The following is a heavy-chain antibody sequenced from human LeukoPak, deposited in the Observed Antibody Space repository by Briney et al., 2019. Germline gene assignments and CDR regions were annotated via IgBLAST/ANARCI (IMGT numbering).Heavy chain of an antibody. CDR1: GFIFSSNA. J-gene: IGHJ4*02. CDR2: ISGSGDNI. V-gene: IGHV3-23*01. Sequence: GGSLRLSCAASGFIFSSNAMSWVRQAPGKGLEWVSAISGSGDNIYYAGSVRGRFTISRDNSKDTLYLQMNSLRAEDTAIYYCAKEVIVAAAYFDYWGPGILVTVSS. CDR3: AKEVIVAAAYFDY. D-gene: IGHD5-12*01.